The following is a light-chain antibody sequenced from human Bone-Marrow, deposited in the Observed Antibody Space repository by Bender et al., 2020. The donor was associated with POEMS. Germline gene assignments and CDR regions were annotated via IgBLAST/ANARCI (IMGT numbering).Light chain of an antibody. V-gene: IGLV1-40*01. CDR1: SSNTGSGYD. J-gene: IGLJ2*01. Sequence: QSVLTQPPSASGTPGQRVTISCTGSSSNTGSGYDINWYQHLPGTAPKLLIYGYNNRPSGVPDRFSGSKSANTASLTISGLQAEDEADYYCSSYTTTSTLVFGGGTKLTVL. CDR3: SSYTTTSTLV. CDR2: GYN.